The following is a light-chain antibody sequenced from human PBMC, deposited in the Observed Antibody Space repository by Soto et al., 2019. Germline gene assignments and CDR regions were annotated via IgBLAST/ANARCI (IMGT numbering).Light chain of an antibody. CDR3: SSYTSSSTLYV. CDR2: EVS. J-gene: IGLJ1*01. V-gene: IGLV2-14*01. CDR1: SSDIGGYNY. Sequence: ALTQPASVSGSPGQSITISCAGTSSDIGGYNYVSWYQQHPGKAPKVMIYEVSNRPSGVSNRFSGSKSGNTASLTISGLQAEDEADYYCSSYTSSSTLYVFGTGTKLTV.